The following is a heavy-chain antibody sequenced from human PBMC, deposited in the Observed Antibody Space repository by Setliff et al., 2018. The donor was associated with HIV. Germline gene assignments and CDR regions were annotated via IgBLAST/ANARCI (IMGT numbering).Heavy chain of an antibody. Sequence: KTSETLSLTCTVSGGSISSYYWSWIRQPPGKGLEWIGYIYTSGSVNYNPSLNSRVTISVDTSKNQFSLKVNSVIAADTAVYYCARSPRIGVAGEFEYWGQGTLVTVSS. CDR3: ARSPRIGVAGEFEY. D-gene: IGHD6-19*01. CDR2: IYTSGSV. CDR1: GGSISSYY. V-gene: IGHV4-4*09. J-gene: IGHJ4*02.